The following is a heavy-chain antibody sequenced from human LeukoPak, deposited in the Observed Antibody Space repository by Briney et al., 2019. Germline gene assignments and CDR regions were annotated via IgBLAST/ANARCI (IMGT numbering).Heavy chain of an antibody. CDR3: ARGPPTDYYDSSGFYYVFDY. V-gene: IGHV4-39*01. J-gene: IGHJ4*02. CDR2: IYYSGST. Sequence: SETLSLTCTVSGGSISSSSYYWGWIRQPPGKGLEWIGSIYYSGSTYYNPSLKSRVTISVDTSKNQFSLKLSSVTAADTAVYFCARGPPTDYYDSSGFYYVFDYWGQGTLVTVSS. D-gene: IGHD3-22*01. CDR1: GGSISSSSYY.